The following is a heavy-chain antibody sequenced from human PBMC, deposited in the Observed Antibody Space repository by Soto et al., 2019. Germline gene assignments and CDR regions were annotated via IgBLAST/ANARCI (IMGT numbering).Heavy chain of an antibody. J-gene: IGHJ4*02. CDR2: IYHSGST. V-gene: IGHV4-30-2*01. D-gene: IGHD4-17*01. Sequence: QLQLQESGSGLVKPSQTLSLTCAVSGGSISSGGYSWSWIRQPPGKGLEWIVYIYHSGSTSYNPSLKRRVTISLDRSKKQFSLKLSSVTAAETAEYYCARGMTTVTTLDYCGQGTLVTVSS. CDR1: GGSISSGGYS. CDR3: ARGMTTVTTLDY.